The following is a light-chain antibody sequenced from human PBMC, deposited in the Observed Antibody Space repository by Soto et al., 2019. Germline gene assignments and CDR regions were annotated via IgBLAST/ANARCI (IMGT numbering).Light chain of an antibody. Sequence: EIVLTQSPGTLSLSPGERATLSCRASQSVSSSYLAWYQQKPGQAPRLLIYGTSSRATAIPDRFSGSWSGTDFTFTISRLEPEDFAVYYCQQYGSSSVTFGQGTKVEIK. V-gene: IGKV3-20*01. CDR2: GTS. J-gene: IGKJ1*01. CDR3: QQYGSSSVT. CDR1: QSVSSSY.